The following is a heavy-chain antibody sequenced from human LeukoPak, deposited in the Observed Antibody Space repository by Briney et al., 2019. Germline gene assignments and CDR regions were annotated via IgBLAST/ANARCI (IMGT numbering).Heavy chain of an antibody. CDR2: VSGSGGDT. J-gene: IGHJ4*02. CDR1: GFTFSSYA. CDR3: ANLRGRGAYACSGASCYSY. D-gene: IGHD2-15*01. Sequence: GESLRLSCEASGFTFSSYAMSWVRHAPGKGLEWVSDVSGSGGDTYYTDSVKGRFTISRDNSKNTLFLQMNSLRVEDTAVYYCANLRGRGAYACSGASCYSYWGQGTLVTVSP. V-gene: IGHV3-23*01.